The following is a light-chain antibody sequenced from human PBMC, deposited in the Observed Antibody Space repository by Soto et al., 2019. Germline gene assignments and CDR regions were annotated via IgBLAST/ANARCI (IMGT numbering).Light chain of an antibody. CDR1: QSISSW. Sequence: DIQMTQSPSTLSASVGVRVTITCRASQSISSWLAWYQQKPGKAPKLLIYKASSLESGVPSRFSGSGSGTDFTRTISSLQPDDFAAYYCQQYNSYLGTFGQGTKVDIK. CDR2: KAS. V-gene: IGKV1-5*03. J-gene: IGKJ1*01. CDR3: QQYNSYLGT.